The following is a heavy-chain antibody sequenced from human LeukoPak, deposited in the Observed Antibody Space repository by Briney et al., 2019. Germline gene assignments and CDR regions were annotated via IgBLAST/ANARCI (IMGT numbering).Heavy chain of an antibody. CDR2: IFYTGNT. J-gene: IGHJ5*02. V-gene: IGHV4-34*12. D-gene: IGHD1-14*01. Sequence: SETLSLTCDVYGGSFSNYYWAWIRQPPGKGLEWIANIFYTGNTYYNPSLKSRVTISIDTSKNQFSLRLNSVTATDTAVYYCARLNKPGWFDPWGQGTLVTVSS. CDR1: GGSFSNYY. CDR3: ARLNKPGWFDP.